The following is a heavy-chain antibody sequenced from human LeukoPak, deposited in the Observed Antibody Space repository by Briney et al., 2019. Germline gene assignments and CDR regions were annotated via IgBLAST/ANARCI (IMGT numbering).Heavy chain of an antibody. CDR2: IIPIFGTA. J-gene: IGHJ6*03. D-gene: IGHD1-26*01. V-gene: IGHV1-69*13. CDR1: GGTFSSYA. CDR3: ARDSGSYFYYYYCYYMDV. Sequence: SVKVSCKASGGTFSSYAISWVRQAPGQGLEWMGGIIPIFGTANYAQKFQGRVTITADESTSTAYMELSSLRSEDTAVYCCARDSGSYFYYYYCYYMDVWGKGTTVTVAS.